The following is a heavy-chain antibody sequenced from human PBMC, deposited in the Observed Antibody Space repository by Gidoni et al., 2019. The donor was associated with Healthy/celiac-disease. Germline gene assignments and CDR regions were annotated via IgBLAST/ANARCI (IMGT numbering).Heavy chain of an antibody. J-gene: IGHJ4*02. V-gene: IGHV3-30-3*01. D-gene: IGHD6-19*01. CDR2: ISYDGSNK. CDR3: ASLYSSGWYHQGFDY. CDR1: GFTFSRYA. Sequence: QVQLVESGGGVVQPGRSLRLPCAASGFTFSRYAMHWVRQAPGKGLEWVAVISYDGSNKYYADSVKGRFTISRDNSKNTLYLQMNSLRAEDTAVYYCASLYSSGWYHQGFDYWGQGTLVTVSS.